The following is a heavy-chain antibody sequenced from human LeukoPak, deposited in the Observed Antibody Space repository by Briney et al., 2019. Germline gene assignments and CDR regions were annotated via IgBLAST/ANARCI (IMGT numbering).Heavy chain of an antibody. CDR3: ARQSPYYDYVWGSYRPINWFDP. CDR2: IYYSGST. CDR1: GGSISSYY. V-gene: IGHV4-59*08. J-gene: IGHJ5*02. Sequence: SSETLSLTCTVSGGSISSYYWSWIRQPPGKGLEWIGYIYYSGSTNYNPSLKSRVTISVDTSTNQFSLKLSSVTAADTAVYYCARQSPYYDYVWGSYRPINWFDPWGEGTLVTVSS. D-gene: IGHD3-16*02.